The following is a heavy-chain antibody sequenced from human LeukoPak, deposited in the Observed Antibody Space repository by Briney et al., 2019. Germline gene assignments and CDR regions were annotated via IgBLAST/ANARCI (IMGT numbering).Heavy chain of an antibody. CDR1: GFTFSSYG. D-gene: IGHD3-3*01. Sequence: GGSLRLSCAASGFTFSSYGMHWVRQAPGKGLEWVAVISYGGSNKYYADSVKGRFTISRDNSKNTLYLQMNSLRAEDTAVYYCAKVNFWSGYPIDYWGQGTLVTVSS. V-gene: IGHV3-30*18. J-gene: IGHJ4*02. CDR3: AKVNFWSGYPIDY. CDR2: ISYGGSNK.